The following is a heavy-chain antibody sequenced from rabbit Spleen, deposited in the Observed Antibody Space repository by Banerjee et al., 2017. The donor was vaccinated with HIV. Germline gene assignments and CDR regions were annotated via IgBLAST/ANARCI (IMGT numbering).Heavy chain of an antibody. Sequence: QSLEESGGDLVKPGASLTLTCTASGVSFTGDSFSGDSYMCWVRQAPGKGLEWIVCIDSGSSGFTYFASWAKGRFTISKTSSTTVTLQMTSLTAADTATYFCARDLWTSSRYTFNLWGPGTLVTVS. D-gene: IGHD1-1*01. V-gene: IGHV1S40*01. CDR3: ARDLWTSSRYTFNL. J-gene: IGHJ4*01. CDR1: GVSFTGDSFSGDSY. CDR2: IDSGSSGFT.